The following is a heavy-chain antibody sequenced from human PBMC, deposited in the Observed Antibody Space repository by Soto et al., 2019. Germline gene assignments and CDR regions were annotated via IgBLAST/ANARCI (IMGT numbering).Heavy chain of an antibody. J-gene: IGHJ4*02. CDR1: GFTFSSYG. CDR3: AKYGALVLRFLDFGV. CDR2: ISYDGSNI. Sequence: QVQLVESGGGVVQPGRSLRLSCAASGFTFSSYGMHWVRQAPGKGLEWVAVISYDGSNIYYADSVKGRFTISGDNSKNTLYLQMNSLRAEDTAVYYCAKYGALVLRFLDFGVGGQGTLVTVSS. V-gene: IGHV3-30*18. D-gene: IGHD3-3*01.